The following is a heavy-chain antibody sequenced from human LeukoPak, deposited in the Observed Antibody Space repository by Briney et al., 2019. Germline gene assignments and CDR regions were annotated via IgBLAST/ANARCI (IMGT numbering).Heavy chain of an antibody. J-gene: IGHJ4*02. CDR3: ARGASRSFDY. CDR2: MNPNSGNT. V-gene: IGHV1-8*01. CDR1: GYTFVNFG. Sequence: ASVKVSCKASGYTFVNFGLIWVRQAPGQGLEWMGWMNPNSGNTGYVQNFQGRVTITRTTSINTAYMELSSLRSEDTAVYYCARGASRSFDYWSQGTLVTVSS.